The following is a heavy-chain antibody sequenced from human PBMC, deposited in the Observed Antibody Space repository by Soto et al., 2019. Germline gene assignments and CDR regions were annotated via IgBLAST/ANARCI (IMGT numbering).Heavy chain of an antibody. Sequence: EVQLVESGGGLVKAGGSLRLSCAASGFTFSSYSMNWVRQAPGKGLEWVSSISSSSSYIYYADSVKGRFTISRDNAKNSLYLQMNSLRAEDTAVYYCARDVSDWYFDLWGRGTLVTVSS. V-gene: IGHV3-21*01. J-gene: IGHJ2*01. CDR2: ISSSSSYI. CDR3: ARDVSDWYFDL. CDR1: GFTFSSYS.